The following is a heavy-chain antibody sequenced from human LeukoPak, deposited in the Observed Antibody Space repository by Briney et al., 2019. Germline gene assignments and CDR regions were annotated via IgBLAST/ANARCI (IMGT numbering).Heavy chain of an antibody. D-gene: IGHD3-10*01. CDR3: ARDSFTMVRGLSPDY. Sequence: ASVKVSCKASAYIFTIYGISWVRQAPGQGLEWMGWISAYNGNTNYAQKFQGRVTMTTDTSTSTANMELRSLRSDDTAVYYCARDSFTMVRGLSPDYWGQGTLVTVSS. CDR2: ISAYNGNT. J-gene: IGHJ4*02. V-gene: IGHV1-18*01. CDR1: AYIFTIYG.